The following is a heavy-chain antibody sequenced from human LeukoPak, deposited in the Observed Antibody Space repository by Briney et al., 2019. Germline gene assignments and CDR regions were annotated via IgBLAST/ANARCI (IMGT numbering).Heavy chain of an antibody. Sequence: ASVKVSCKASGYTFTGYGISWVRQAPGQGLEWMGWISAYNGNTNYAQKLQGRVTMTTDTSTSTAYMELRSLRSDDTAVYYCARDRRYCSSTSCYLSFGYWGQGTLVTVSS. CDR3: ARDRRYCSSTSCYLSFGY. D-gene: IGHD2-2*01. V-gene: IGHV1-18*01. CDR2: ISAYNGNT. CDR1: GYTFTGYG. J-gene: IGHJ4*02.